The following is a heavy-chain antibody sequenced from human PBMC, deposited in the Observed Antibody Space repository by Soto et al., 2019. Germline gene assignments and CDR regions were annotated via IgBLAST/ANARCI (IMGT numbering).Heavy chain of an antibody. CDR3: THSKTWVDYFGY. V-gene: IGHV2-5*02. CDR1: GFSLSTNGVG. CDR2: IYWDDDK. J-gene: IGHJ4*02. D-gene: IGHD1-26*01. Sequence: QITLKESGPTLVKPTQTLTLTCTFSGFSLSTNGVGVGWTRQPPGKALEWLALIYWDDDKHYSPALKNRLTVTKDSSKQPVVLTMTNMDLVDTATYCSTHSKTWVDYFGYWGQGTLVTVPS.